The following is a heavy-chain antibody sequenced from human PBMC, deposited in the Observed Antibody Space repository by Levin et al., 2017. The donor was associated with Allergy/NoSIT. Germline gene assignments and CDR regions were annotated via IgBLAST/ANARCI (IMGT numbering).Heavy chain of an antibody. CDR3: ARHTALLWFEELVFDS. CDR1: GGSFITSSYF. V-gene: IGHV4-39*01. D-gene: IGHD3-10*01. J-gene: IGHJ4*02. CDR2: IYYSGTT. Sequence: ESLKISCTVSGGSFITSSYFWAWIRQPPGKGLEWLGSIYYSGTTYYNPSLKSRLTISIDTSTNQFSLQLRSVTAADTAVYYCARHTALLWFEELVFDSWGQGNLVAVSS.